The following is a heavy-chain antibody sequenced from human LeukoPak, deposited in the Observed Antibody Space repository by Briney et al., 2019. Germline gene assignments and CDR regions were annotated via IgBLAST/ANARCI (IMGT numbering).Heavy chain of an antibody. CDR2: ISYDGSNK. D-gene: IGHD2-15*01. Sequence: GRSLRLSCAASGFTFSSYGMHWVRQAPGKGLEWVAVISYDGSNKYYADSVKGRFTISRDNSKNTLYLQMNSLRAEDTAVYYCAKDLRVNCSGGSCYDWFDPWGQGTLVTVYS. V-gene: IGHV3-30*18. J-gene: IGHJ5*02. CDR1: GFTFSSYG. CDR3: AKDLRVNCSGGSCYDWFDP.